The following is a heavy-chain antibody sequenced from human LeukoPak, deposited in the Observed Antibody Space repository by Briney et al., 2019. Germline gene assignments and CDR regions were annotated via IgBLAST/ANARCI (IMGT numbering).Heavy chain of an antibody. V-gene: IGHV3-15*01. J-gene: IGHJ4*02. CDR3: TTDVIGYSGYDYFDY. D-gene: IGHD5-12*01. CDR2: IKSKTDGGTT. Sequence: GGSLRLSCAASGFTFSNAWMSWVRQAPGKGLERVGRIKSKTDGGTTDYAAPVKGRFTISRDDSKNTLYLQMNSLKTEDTAVYYCTTDVIGYSGYDYFDYWGQGTLVTVSS. CDR1: GFTFSNAW.